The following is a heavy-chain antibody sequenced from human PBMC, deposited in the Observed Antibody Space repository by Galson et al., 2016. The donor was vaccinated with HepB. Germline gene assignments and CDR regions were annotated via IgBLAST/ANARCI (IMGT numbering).Heavy chain of an antibody. Sequence: SLRLSCAASGFIFSSCGMSWVRQAPGKGLEWVSTSNDNGHNTHYADSVNGRFTISRDNYRNTLYLQMNSLRAEDTAVYYCAKDVGGEAFFEYWGQGTLVTVSS. V-gene: IGHV3-23*01. CDR2: SNDNGHNT. J-gene: IGHJ4*02. CDR1: GFIFSSCG. CDR3: AKDVGGEAFFEY. D-gene: IGHD1-26*01.